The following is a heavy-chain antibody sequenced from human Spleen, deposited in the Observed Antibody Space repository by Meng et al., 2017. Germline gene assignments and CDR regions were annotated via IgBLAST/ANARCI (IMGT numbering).Heavy chain of an antibody. V-gene: IGHV3-23*01. J-gene: IGHJ4*02. CDR3: AKAPPDYYDSSGYLDY. D-gene: IGHD3-22*01. CDR1: GFTFSDYY. Sequence: GGSLRLSCAASGFTFSDYYISWIRLAPGKGLEWVSAISGSGGSTYYADSVKGRFTISRDNSKNTLYLQMNSLRAEDTAVYYCAKAPPDYYDSSGYLDYWGQGTLVTVSS. CDR2: ISGSGGST.